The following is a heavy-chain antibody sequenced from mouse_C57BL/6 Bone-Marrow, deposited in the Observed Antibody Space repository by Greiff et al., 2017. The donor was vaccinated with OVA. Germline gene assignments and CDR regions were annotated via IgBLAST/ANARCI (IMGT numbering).Heavy chain of an antibody. Sequence: VKLMESGGDLVKPGGSLKLSCAASGFTFSSYGMSWVRQTPDKRLEWVATISSGGSYTYYPDSVKGRFTISRDNAKNTLYLQMSSLKSEDTAMYYCARPGNAYWGQGTLVTVFA. CDR3: ARPGNAY. CDR1: GFTFSSYG. CDR2: ISSGGSYT. V-gene: IGHV5-6*02. J-gene: IGHJ3*01. D-gene: IGHD4-1*01.